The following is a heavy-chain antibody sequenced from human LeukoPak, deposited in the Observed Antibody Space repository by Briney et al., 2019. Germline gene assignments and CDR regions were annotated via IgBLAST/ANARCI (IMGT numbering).Heavy chain of an antibody. CDR3: ARDSATVVTDDAFDI. CDR2: IYYSGST. J-gene: IGHJ3*02. Sequence: SQTPSLTCTVSGGSISSGDYYWSWIRQPPGKGLEWIGYIYYSGSTYYNPSLKSRVTISVDTSKNQFSLKLSSVTAADTAVYYCARDSATVVTDDAFDIWGQGTMVTVSS. D-gene: IGHD4-23*01. V-gene: IGHV4-30-4*08. CDR1: GGSISSGDYY.